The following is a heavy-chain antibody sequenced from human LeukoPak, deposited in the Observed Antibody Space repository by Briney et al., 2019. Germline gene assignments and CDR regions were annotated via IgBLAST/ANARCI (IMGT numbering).Heavy chain of an antibody. CDR1: GFTFSDYY. V-gene: IGHV3-11*01. J-gene: IGHJ4*02. Sequence: LGGPLRPPSAAPGFTFSDYYMSWIRQGPGKGRWWVSYISSSGSTRYYADSVKGRFTISRDNAKNSLYLQMNSLRAEDTAVYYCGRDPDTYWGQGTLVTVSS. CDR3: GRDPDTY. CDR2: ISSSGSTR.